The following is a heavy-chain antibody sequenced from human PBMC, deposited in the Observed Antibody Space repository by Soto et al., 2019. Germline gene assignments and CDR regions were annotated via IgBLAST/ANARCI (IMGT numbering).Heavy chain of an antibody. J-gene: IGHJ3*02. CDR3: ARLYCSASSCYSVGAFDI. CDR2: IWFDGSDK. Sequence: QVQLVESGGGVVQPGRSLRLSCAASGFTFSSYGMHWVRQAPGKGLEWVALIWFDGSDKHYTESVKGRFTISRDNSKSTLYLQMNSLRAEDTAVYYCARLYCSASSCYSVGAFDIRGQGTMVTVSS. V-gene: IGHV3-33*01. D-gene: IGHD2-15*01. CDR1: GFTFSSYG.